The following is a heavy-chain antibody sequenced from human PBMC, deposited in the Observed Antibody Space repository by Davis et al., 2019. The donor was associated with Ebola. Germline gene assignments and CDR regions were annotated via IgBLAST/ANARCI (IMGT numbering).Heavy chain of an antibody. J-gene: IGHJ5*02. CDR3: AKGMWAQDTSS. CDR2: SFYRGST. Sequence: MPSETLSLTCSVSGGSFSNSHCSCFRQPPGKVLEWMGYSFYRGSTNYNPSLESRVSISLDTSKNQFSLELISVTAADTAVYYCAKGMWAQDTSSWGQGTLVTVSS. D-gene: IGHD1-26*01. V-gene: IGHV4-59*01. CDR1: GGSFSNSH.